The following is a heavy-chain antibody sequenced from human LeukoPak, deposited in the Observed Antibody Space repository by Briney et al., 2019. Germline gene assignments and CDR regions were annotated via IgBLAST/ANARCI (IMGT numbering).Heavy chain of an antibody. Sequence: GGSLRLSCGASGFPFCSYQKKGARQARGGGLEWVSYFSCCGSPIYYADSVKGRYTISRDNTKNSLYLQMNSLRAEDTAVYYCASSRLRGDHPDYWGQGTLVTVSS. CDR3: ASSRLRGDHPDY. V-gene: IGHV3-48*03. D-gene: IGHD3-10*01. CDR2: FSCCGSPI. CDR1: GFPFCSYQ. J-gene: IGHJ4*02.